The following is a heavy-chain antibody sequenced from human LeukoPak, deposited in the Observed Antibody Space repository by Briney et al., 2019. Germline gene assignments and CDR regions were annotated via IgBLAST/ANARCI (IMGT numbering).Heavy chain of an antibody. V-gene: IGHV5-51*01. CDR1: GSRFTSYW. D-gene: IGHD1-26*01. CDR3: ASKIGSSRYFDF. J-gene: IGHJ4*02. CDR2: IYPGDSDT. Sequence: GEPLKISCKASGSRFTSYWIAWLRQMPGKGLEWMGIIYPGDSDTRYSPSFNDQVSISADKSINTPYLQWSGLQASDTPISYCASKIGSSRYFDFWGQGTLVTVSS.